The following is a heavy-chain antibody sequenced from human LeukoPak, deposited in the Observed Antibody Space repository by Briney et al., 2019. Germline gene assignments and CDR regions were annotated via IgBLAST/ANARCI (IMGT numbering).Heavy chain of an antibody. J-gene: IGHJ3*02. CDR2: ISAYNGNT. V-gene: IGHV1-18*01. Sequence: GASVKVSCKASGYTFTSYGISWVRQAPGQGLEWMGWISAYNGNTNYAQKLQGRVTMTTDTPTSTAYMELRSLRSDDTAVYYCARDLVYYDNSGLRWDDTFDIWGQGTAVTVSS. CDR1: GYTFTSYG. D-gene: IGHD3-22*01. CDR3: ARDLVYYDNSGLRWDDTFDI.